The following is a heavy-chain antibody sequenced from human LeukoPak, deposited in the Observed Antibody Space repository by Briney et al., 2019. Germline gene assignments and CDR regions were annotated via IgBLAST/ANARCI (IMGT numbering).Heavy chain of an antibody. D-gene: IGHD3-22*01. Sequence: ASETLSLTCTVSGGSISSYYWSWIRQPPGKGLEWIGYIYYSGSTNYNPSLKSQVTISVDTSKNQFSLKLSSVTAADTAVYYCARGMYYYDSSGYYYDPSEYFQHWGQGTLVIVSS. CDR2: IYYSGST. CDR3: ARGMYYYDSSGYYYDPSEYFQH. CDR1: GGSISSYY. J-gene: IGHJ1*01. V-gene: IGHV4-59*01.